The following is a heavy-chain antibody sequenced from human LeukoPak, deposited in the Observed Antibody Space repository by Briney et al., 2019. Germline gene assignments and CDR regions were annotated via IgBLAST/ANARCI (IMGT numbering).Heavy chain of an antibody. CDR3: AKDLSRAVAADWFDP. CDR1: GFTFSNYD. CDR2: ISDSGGST. V-gene: IGHV3-23*01. Sequence: QPGGSLRLSCAASGFTFSNYDMSWVRQAPGKGLEWVCSISDSGGSTYYADSVKGRFTISRDNSKNTLYLQMTNLRAADTAVYYCAKDLSRAVAADWFDPWDQGSLVTVSS. D-gene: IGHD6-19*01. J-gene: IGHJ5*02.